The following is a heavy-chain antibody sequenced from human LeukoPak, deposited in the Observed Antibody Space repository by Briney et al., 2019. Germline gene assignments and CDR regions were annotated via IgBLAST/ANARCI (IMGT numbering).Heavy chain of an antibody. Sequence: ASVKVSCKESGYTFTSYYMHWVRQAPGQGRERMGIINPSGGSTGYAQKFQGRVTMTRDTSTSTVYMELSSLRSEDAAVYYCARTQPTGNFIPAAVYGMDVWGKGTTVTVSS. V-gene: IGHV1-46*01. CDR1: GYTFTSYY. CDR2: INPSGGST. D-gene: IGHD2-2*01. CDR3: ARTQPTGNFIPAAVYGMDV. J-gene: IGHJ6*04.